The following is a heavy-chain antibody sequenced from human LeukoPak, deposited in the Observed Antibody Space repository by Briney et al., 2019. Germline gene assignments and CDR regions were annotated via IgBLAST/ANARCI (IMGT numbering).Heavy chain of an antibody. CDR3: AREGEGTPGQRITMIVVSPSAFGFDP. J-gene: IGHJ5*02. CDR2: VVVCSGDT. CDR1: GFTFTIST. V-gene: IGHV1-58*02. Sequence: SVKVSRKSSGFTFTISTMLWVRQARGQRLEWIGWVVVCSGDTNYAQKFQERVTITRDMSTSTAYMELSSLRPEATAVYYCAREGEGTPGQRITMIVVSPSAFGFDPWGQGTLVTVSS. D-gene: IGHD3-22*01.